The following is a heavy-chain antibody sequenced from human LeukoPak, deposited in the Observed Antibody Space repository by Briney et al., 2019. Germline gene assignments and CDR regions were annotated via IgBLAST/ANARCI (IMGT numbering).Heavy chain of an antibody. J-gene: IGHJ4*02. CDR2: DGTNT. CDR3: VTDKDWYFDQ. D-gene: IGHD3/OR15-3a*01. CDR1: GGTLSSYA. Sequence: SCKASGGTLSSYAISWVRQAPGKGLEWVAIDGTNTYYADSVKGRFTISRDNSKNTLYLQMNSLSGEDTAVYYCVTDKDWYFDQWGQGTLVTVSS. V-gene: IGHV3-30*04.